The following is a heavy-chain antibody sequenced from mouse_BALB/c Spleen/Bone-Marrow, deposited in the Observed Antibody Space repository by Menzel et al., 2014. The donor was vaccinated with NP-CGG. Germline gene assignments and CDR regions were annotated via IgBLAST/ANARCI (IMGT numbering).Heavy chain of an antibody. D-gene: IGHD1-1*01. CDR3: ARGTYGRDY. CDR2: IRNKANGYTT. CDR1: YFTFTDYY. J-gene: IGHJ2*01. Sequence: EVKLEESGGGLVQPGGSLRLSCATSYFTFTDYYMSWVRQPPGKALEWLGFIRNKANGYTTEYSASVKGRFTISRDNSQSILYLQMNTLRAEDSATYYCARGTYGRDYWGQGTTLTVSS. V-gene: IGHV7-3*02.